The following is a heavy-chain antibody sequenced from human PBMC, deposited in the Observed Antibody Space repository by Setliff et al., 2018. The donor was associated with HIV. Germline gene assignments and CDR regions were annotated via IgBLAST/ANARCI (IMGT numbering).Heavy chain of an antibody. J-gene: IGHJ4*02. CDR3: ARVTAAPGYYLED. CDR1: GGSMSGLY. Sequence: PSETLSLTCTVSGGSMSGLYWSWMRQRPGRGLEWIGYVYYSGSTKYSPSLQSRVTISIDTSKSQFSLSLSSVTAADSALYYCARVTAAPGYYLEDWGQGTLVTVS. CDR2: VYYSGST. V-gene: IGHV4-59*11. D-gene: IGHD6-13*01.